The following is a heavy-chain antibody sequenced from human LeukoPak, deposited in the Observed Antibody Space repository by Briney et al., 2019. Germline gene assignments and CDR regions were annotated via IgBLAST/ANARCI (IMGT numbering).Heavy chain of an antibody. D-gene: IGHD4-23*01. CDR3: ATLTGGDDAFDI. V-gene: IGHV4-4*07. Sequence: SETLSLTCTVSGGSMSSYYWNWIRQPAGKGLEWIGRIYTTGSTNYNPSLKSRVTMSLDTSKNEFSLKLSSVTAADTAVYYCATLTGGDDAFDIWGQGTMVTVSS. J-gene: IGHJ3*02. CDR1: GGSMSSYY. CDR2: IYTTGST.